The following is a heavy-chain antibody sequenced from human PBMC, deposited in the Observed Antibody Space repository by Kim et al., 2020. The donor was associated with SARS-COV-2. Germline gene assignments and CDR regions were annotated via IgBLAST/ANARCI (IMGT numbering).Heavy chain of an antibody. CDR3: AILNLRGYCSGGSCYHNWFDP. J-gene: IGHJ5*02. CDR1: GGSFSGYY. D-gene: IGHD2-15*01. V-gene: IGHV4-34*01. Sequence: SETLSLTCAVYGGSFSGYYWSWIRQPPGKGLEWIGEINHSGSTNYNPSLKSRVTISVDTSKNQFSLKLSSVTAADTAVYYCAILNLRGYCSGGSCYHNWFDPWGQGTLVTVSS. CDR2: INHSGST.